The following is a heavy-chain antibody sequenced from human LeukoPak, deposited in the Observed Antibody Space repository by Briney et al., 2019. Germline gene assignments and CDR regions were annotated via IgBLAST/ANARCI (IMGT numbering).Heavy chain of an antibody. CDR1: GFTFRNNS. Sequence: PGGSLRLSCAASGFTFRNNSMDWVRQAPGKGLEWVSSISSSSGYIFYADSVKGRFTISRDNAKNSLYLQMNSLRAEDTAVYYCARPVAGTFAFDIWGQGTMVTVSS. J-gene: IGHJ3*02. D-gene: IGHD6-19*01. CDR3: ARPVAGTFAFDI. V-gene: IGHV3-21*01. CDR2: ISSSSGYI.